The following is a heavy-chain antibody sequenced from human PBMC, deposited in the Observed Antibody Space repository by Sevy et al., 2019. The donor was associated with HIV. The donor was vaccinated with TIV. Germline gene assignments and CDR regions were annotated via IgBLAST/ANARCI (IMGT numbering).Heavy chain of an antibody. CDR3: TRHVGFAGFWSGYPNN. CDR1: GGSISSSSYY. D-gene: IGHD3-3*01. V-gene: IGHV4-39*01. CDR2: IFHSANT. J-gene: IGHJ4*02. Sequence: SDTLSLTCTVSGGSISSSSYYWGWVRQPPGRGLEWIATIFHSANTYYNPSLKSRVTVSVDTSKNQFSLKLSSVTAADTAVYYCTRHVGFAGFWSGYPNNGGQGTLVTVPS.